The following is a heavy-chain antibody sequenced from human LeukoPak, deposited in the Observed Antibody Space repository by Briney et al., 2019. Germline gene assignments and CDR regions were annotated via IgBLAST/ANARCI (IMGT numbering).Heavy chain of an antibody. D-gene: IGHD6-13*01. V-gene: IGHV4-59*01. CDR2: ISYSGST. CDR1: GGPITSNY. Sequence: SETLSLTCTVSGGPITSNYWSWIRQPPGKGLEWIGYISYSGSTNYNSSLTSRVTISVDTSKNQFSLKLSSVTAADTAVYYCAWWVQQLRNWGQGTLVTVSS. J-gene: IGHJ4*02. CDR3: AWWVQQLRN.